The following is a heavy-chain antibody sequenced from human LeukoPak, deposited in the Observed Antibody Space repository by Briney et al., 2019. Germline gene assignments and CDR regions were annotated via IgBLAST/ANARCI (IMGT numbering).Heavy chain of an antibody. D-gene: IGHD6-13*01. CDR3: ARGGSSWYLGYYYYMDV. CDR1: GGTFSSYA. Sequence: SVKVSCKASGGTFSSYAISWVRQAPGQGLEWMGGIIPIFGTASYAQKFQGRVTITADESTSTAYMELSSLRSEDTAVYYCARGGSSWYLGYYYYMDVWGKGTTVTISS. CDR2: IIPIFGTA. V-gene: IGHV1-69*13. J-gene: IGHJ6*03.